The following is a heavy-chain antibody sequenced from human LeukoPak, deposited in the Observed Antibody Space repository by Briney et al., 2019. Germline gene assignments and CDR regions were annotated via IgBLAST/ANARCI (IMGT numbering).Heavy chain of an antibody. CDR1: GGSFSRNY. Sequence: SETLSPTCAVAGGSFSRNYWSWILQPLGQGQGWIGEVNRSGSTNSNPSLKSRVTISVGASNIQFSLMLSSVTAADTAVYYCARGRPYDFWSGYYRPLGYYYYMDVWGKGTTVTVSS. J-gene: IGHJ6*03. CDR2: VNRSGST. CDR3: ARGRPYDFWSGYYRPLGYYYYMDV. D-gene: IGHD3-3*01. V-gene: IGHV4-34*01.